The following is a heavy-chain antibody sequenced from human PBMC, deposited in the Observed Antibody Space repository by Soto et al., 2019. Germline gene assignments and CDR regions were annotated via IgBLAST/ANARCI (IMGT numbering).Heavy chain of an antibody. V-gene: IGHV4-31*03. CDR1: GDSIGTGGYY. D-gene: IGHD3-22*01. Sequence: QVQLQESGPGLVKPSQTLSLTGTVSGDSIGTGGYYWDWIRQHPGKGPEWIGYIHYSGNTYYNPSLKSRLTISLDTSKNQFSLHLSSVTAADTAVYYCATNHDDISGRTPLLFDSWGQGTLVTVSS. CDR2: IHYSGNT. CDR3: ATNHDDISGRTPLLFDS. J-gene: IGHJ4*02.